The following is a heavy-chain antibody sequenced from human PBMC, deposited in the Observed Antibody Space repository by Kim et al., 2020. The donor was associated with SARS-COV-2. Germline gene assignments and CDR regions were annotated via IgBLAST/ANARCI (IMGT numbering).Heavy chain of an antibody. J-gene: IGHJ4*02. CDR2: ISYDGSNK. V-gene: IGHV3-30*04. Sequence: GGSLRLSCAASGFTFSSYAMHWVRQAPGKGLEWVAVISYDGSNKYYADSVKGRFTISRDNSKNTLYLQMNSLRAEDTAVYYCARDQGGSGSYINDYWGQGTLVTVSS. D-gene: IGHD3-10*01. CDR3: ARDQGGSGSYINDY. CDR1: GFTFSSYA.